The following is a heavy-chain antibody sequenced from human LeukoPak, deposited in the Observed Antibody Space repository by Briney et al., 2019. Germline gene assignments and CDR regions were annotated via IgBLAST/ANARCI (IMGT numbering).Heavy chain of an antibody. CDR2: MNPNSGNT. CDR1: GYTFTGYY. D-gene: IGHD3-22*01. V-gene: IGHV1-8*02. CDR3: ARGDSSGYISGY. J-gene: IGHJ4*02. Sequence: ASVKVSCKASGYTFTGYYMHWVRQAPGQGLEWMGWMNPNSGNTGYAQKFQGRVTMTRNTSISTAYMELSSLRSEDTAVYYCARGDSSGYISGYWGQGTLVTVSS.